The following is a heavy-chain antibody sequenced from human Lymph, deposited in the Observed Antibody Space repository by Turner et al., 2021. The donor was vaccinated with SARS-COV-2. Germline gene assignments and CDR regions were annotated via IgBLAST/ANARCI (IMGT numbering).Heavy chain of an antibody. Sequence: QVQLVESGGGVVQPGRSLRLSCAASGFPFSSYGMNWVRQAPGKGLEWVAVIWYDGSNKYYADSVKGRFTISRDNSKNTLYLQMNSLRAEDTAVYYCARVKGYNGYDLRYYYGMDVWGQGTTVTVSS. D-gene: IGHD5-12*01. CDR2: IWYDGSNK. V-gene: IGHV3-33*01. CDR3: ARVKGYNGYDLRYYYGMDV. CDR1: GFPFSSYG. J-gene: IGHJ6*02.